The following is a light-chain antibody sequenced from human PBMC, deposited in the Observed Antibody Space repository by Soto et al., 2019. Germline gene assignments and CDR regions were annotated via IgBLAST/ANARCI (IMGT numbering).Light chain of an antibody. CDR3: QQYGSSYPWT. V-gene: IGKV3-20*01. J-gene: IGKJ1*01. CDR1: QSVSSKY. CDR2: GAS. Sequence: EIVLTQSPGTLSLSPGERSTLSCMALQSVSSKYLAWYQQKPGQAPRLLIYGASSRATGIPDRFSGSGSGTDFTLTIRRLEHEDFAVYYCQQYGSSYPWTFGQGTKVDIK.